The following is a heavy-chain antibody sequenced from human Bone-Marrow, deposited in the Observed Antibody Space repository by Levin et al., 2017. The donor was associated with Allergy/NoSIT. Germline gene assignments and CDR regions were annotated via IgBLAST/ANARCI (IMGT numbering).Heavy chain of an antibody. Sequence: ASETLSLTCTVSGGSISSYYWSWIRQPPGKGLEWIGYIYYSGSTNYNPSLKSRVTISVDTSKNQFSLKLSSVTAADTAVYYCARELGSGLGGWGQGTLVTVSS. D-gene: IGHD5-12*01. CDR2: IYYSGST. J-gene: IGHJ4*02. CDR3: ARELGSGLGG. CDR1: GGSISSYY. V-gene: IGHV4-59*01.